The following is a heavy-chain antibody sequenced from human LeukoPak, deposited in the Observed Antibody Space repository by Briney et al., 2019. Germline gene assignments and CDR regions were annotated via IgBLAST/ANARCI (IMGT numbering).Heavy chain of an antibody. CDR2: INHSGST. J-gene: IGHJ4*02. D-gene: IGHD2-8*01. V-gene: IGHV4-34*01. CDR3: ARVSPNGIDY. CDR1: GGSFSGYY. Sequence: SETLSLTCAVYGGSFSGYYWSWIRQPPGKGLEWIGEINHSGSTNYNPSLKSRVTISVDTSKNQFSLKLSSMTAADTAVYYCARVSPNGIDYWGQGTLVTVSS.